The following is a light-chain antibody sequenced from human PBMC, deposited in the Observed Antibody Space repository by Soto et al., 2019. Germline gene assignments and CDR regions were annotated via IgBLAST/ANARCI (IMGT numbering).Light chain of an antibody. V-gene: IGKV1-39*01. Sequence: DIQVTQSPSSLSASVGDRVTITCRASQSISTYLNWYQQKSGEAPNILIYGASSLQSGVPSRFTGSGSGTDFTLTISSLQPEDFATYHCQQSYTTPWTFGQGTKVEIK. J-gene: IGKJ1*01. CDR3: QQSYTTPWT. CDR2: GAS. CDR1: QSISTY.